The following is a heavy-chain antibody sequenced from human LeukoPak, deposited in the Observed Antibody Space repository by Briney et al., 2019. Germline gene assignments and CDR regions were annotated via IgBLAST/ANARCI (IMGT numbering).Heavy chain of an antibody. D-gene: IGHD1-1*01. J-gene: IGHJ3*02. V-gene: IGHV3-21*01. CDR3: ARDRLERRRTPDAFDI. Sequence: GGSLRLSCAASGFTFSSYSMNWVRQAPGKELEWVSSISSSSSYIYYADSVKGRFTISRDNAKNSLYLQMNSLRAEDTAVYYCARDRLERRRTPDAFDIWGQGTMVTVSS. CDR2: ISSSSSYI. CDR1: GFTFSSYS.